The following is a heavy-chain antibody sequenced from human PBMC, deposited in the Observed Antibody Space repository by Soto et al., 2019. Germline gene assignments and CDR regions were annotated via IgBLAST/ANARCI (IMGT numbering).Heavy chain of an antibody. D-gene: IGHD3-22*01. CDR3: ARDKLKYYDSSGPLDY. CDR1: GFTFSSYA. J-gene: IGHJ4*02. Sequence: GGSLRLSCAASGFTFSSYAMHWVRQAPGKGLEWVAVISYDGSNKYYADSVKGRFTISRDNSKNTLYLQMNSLRAEDTAVYYCARDKLKYYDSSGPLDYWSQGTLVTVSS. CDR2: ISYDGSNK. V-gene: IGHV3-30-3*01.